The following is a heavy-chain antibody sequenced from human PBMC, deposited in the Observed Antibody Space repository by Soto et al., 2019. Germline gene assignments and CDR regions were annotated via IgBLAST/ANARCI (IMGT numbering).Heavy chain of an antibody. Sequence: EVQLVESGGGLVQPGRSLRLSCAASGFTFDDYAMHWVRQAPGKGLEWVSGISWNSGSIGYADSVKGRFTISRDNAKNFLYLQMNSLRAEDTALYYCARSDYWGQGTLVTVSS. CDR1: GFTFDDYA. CDR3: ARSDY. V-gene: IGHV3-9*01. CDR2: ISWNSGSI. J-gene: IGHJ4*02.